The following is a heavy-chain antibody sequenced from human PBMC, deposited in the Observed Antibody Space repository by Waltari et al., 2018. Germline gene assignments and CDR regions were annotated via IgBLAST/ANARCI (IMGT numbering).Heavy chain of an antibody. CDR2: VYKGGGARTT. CDR1: GYCISSGYY. CDR3: ARVVYYFDA. V-gene: IGHV4-38-2*01. D-gene: IGHD2-15*01. Sequence: QVQLQESGPGLVKPSETLSLTCGVSGYCISSGYYWGWIRQSPGKGLEWIGSVYKGGGARTTLYNKSLDNRLILSVDTSKNQFSLKLYSVTAADTAIYYCARVVYYFDAWGQGILVTVSS. J-gene: IGHJ4*02.